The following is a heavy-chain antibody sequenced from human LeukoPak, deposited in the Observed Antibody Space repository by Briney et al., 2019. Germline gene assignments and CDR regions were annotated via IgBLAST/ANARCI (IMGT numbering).Heavy chain of an antibody. D-gene: IGHD3-10*01. CDR2: ITGSGTGT. CDR1: RFTFSVYW. J-gene: IGHJ4*02. CDR3: ARDRRYYASGSYSGDY. Sequence: GGALRLSCAASRFTFSVYWMSWVRQAPGKGLEWVSSITGSGTGTYYADSLKGRFTISRDNSKNTLYLQMNSLSAEDTAVYYCARDRRYYASGSYSGDYWGQGTLVTVSS. V-gene: IGHV3-23*01.